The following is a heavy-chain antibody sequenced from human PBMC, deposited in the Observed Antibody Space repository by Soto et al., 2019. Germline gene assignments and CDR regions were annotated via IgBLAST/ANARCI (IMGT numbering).Heavy chain of an antibody. CDR3: ARTDYDSSGYYGYYFDY. CDR2: IYYSGST. J-gene: IGHJ4*02. Sequence: PSETLSLTCTVSGGSVSSGSYYWSWIRQPPGKGLEWIGYIYYSGSTNYNPSLKSRVTISVDTSKNQFSLKLSSVTAADTAVYYCARTDYDSSGYYGYYFDYWGQGTLVTVSS. D-gene: IGHD3-22*01. V-gene: IGHV4-61*01. CDR1: GGSVSSGSYY.